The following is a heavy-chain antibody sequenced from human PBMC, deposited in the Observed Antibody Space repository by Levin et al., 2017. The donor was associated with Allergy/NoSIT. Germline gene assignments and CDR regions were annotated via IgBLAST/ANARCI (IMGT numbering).Heavy chain of an antibody. V-gene: IGHV3-15*07. CDR2: IKSKTDGGTT. Sequence: GESLKISCAASGFTFSNAWMYWVRQAPGKGLEWVGRIKSKTDGGTTDYAAPVKGRFTISSDDSKNTVYLQMNSLKTEDTAVYYCTTDLTDSSGWYYWDFWGQGTLVTVSS. D-gene: IGHD6-19*01. J-gene: IGHJ4*02. CDR3: TTDLTDSSGWYYWDF. CDR1: GFTFSNAW.